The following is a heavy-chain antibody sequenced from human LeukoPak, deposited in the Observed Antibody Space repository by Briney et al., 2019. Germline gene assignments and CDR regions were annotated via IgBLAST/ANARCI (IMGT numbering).Heavy chain of an antibody. J-gene: IGHJ5*02. CDR3: AKEVRSSWYAAYNWFDP. V-gene: IGHV3-11*01. CDR2: INPSGSTI. Sequence: GGSLRLSCEGSGFTFSGYYMIWIRQAPGKGLEWVPYINPSGSTIYYADYVKGRFTISRENAKKSLDLQMYSLRAEDTAVYYCAKEVRSSWYAAYNWFDPWGQGTLVTVSS. CDR1: GFTFSGYY. D-gene: IGHD6-13*01.